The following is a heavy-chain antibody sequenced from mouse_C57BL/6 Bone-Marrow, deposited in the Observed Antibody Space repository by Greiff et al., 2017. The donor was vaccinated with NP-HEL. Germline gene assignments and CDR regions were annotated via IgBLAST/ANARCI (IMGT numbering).Heavy chain of an antibody. Sequence: QVQLQQFGAELARPGASVKLSCKASGYTFTSYGISWVKQRTGQGLEWIGEIYPRSGNTYYNEKFKGKATLTADKSSSTAYMELRSLTSEDSAVYFCARYGGFAYWGQGTLVTVSA. D-gene: IGHD1-2*01. CDR3: ARYGGFAY. J-gene: IGHJ3*01. V-gene: IGHV1-81*01. CDR2: IYPRSGNT. CDR1: GYTFTSYG.